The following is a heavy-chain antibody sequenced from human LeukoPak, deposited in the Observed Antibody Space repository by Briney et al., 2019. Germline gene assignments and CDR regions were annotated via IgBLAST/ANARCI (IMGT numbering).Heavy chain of an antibody. CDR1: GGTFIGYA. CDR2: IIPIFGTA. J-gene: IGHJ6*02. V-gene: IGHV1-69*01. Sequence: ASVKVSCKASGGTFIGYAISWVRQAPGQGLEWMGGIIPIFGTANYAQKFQGRVTITADESTSTAYMELSSLRSEDTAVYYCARALDLTISYYYGMDVWGQGTTVTVSS. CDR3: ARALDLTISYYYGMDV. D-gene: IGHD3-3*01.